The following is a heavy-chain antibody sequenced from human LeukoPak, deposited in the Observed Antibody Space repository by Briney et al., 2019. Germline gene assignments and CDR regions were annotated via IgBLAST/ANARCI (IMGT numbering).Heavy chain of an antibody. CDR2: IYHSGST. J-gene: IGHJ4*02. CDR1: GGSISSYY. Sequence: SETLSLTCTVSGGSISSYYWSWIRQPPGKGLEWIGYIYHSGSTNYNPSLKSRVTISVDTSKNQFSLKLSSVTAADTAVYYCAREVLGGARGIDYWGQGILVTVSS. D-gene: IGHD3-3*02. V-gene: IGHV4-59*01. CDR3: AREVLGGARGIDY.